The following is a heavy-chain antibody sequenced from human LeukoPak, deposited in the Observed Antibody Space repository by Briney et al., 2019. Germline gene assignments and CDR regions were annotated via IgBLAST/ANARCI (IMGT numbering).Heavy chain of an antibody. D-gene: IGHD2-15*01. CDR2: ISYDGSNK. J-gene: IGHJ4*02. V-gene: IGHV3-30*04. CDR3: ARDWGSLRATLYYFDY. Sequence: GGSLRLSCPASGFIFSGYGMHWVRQAPGKGLEWVAVISYDGSNKYYADSVKGRFTISRDNSKNTLYQQMNSLRAEDTAVYYCARDWGSLRATLYYFDYWGQGTLVTVSS. CDR1: GFIFSGYG.